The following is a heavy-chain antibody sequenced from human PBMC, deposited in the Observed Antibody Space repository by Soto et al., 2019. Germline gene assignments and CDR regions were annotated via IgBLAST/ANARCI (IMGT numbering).Heavy chain of an antibody. V-gene: IGHV3-33*01. CDR3: AIFFFQAEDGIRDARSVSAFLLNRSSDL. J-gene: IGHJ2*01. D-gene: IGHD3-3*01. Sequence: KGLDWVAVIWYDGSNKYYADSVKGRFTISRDNSKNTLYLQMNSLRAEDTAVYYCAIFFFQAEDGIRDARSVSAFLLNRSSDL. CDR2: IWYDGSNK.